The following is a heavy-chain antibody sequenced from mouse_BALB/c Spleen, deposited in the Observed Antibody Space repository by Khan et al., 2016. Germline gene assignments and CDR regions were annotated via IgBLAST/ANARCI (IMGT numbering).Heavy chain of an antibody. Sequence: QVQLQESGAELVRPGSSVKISCKASGYAFSGYWMNWVKQRPGQGLEWIGQIYRGDGDTNYNGKLKGQATLTADKSSSTAYMQLSSLTSEDSAIYFCARGARFASWGQGTLVTVSA. CDR1: GYAFSGYW. V-gene: IGHV1-80*01. D-gene: IGHD6-1*01. J-gene: IGHJ3*01. CDR2: IYRGDGDT. CDR3: ARGARFAS.